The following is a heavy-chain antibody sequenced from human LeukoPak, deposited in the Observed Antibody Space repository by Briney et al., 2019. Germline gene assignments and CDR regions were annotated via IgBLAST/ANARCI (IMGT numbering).Heavy chain of an antibody. J-gene: IGHJ4*02. CDR2: INYTGST. D-gene: IGHD3/OR15-3a*01. CDR3: ARQTGSGLFILP. CDR1: GGSFSGFY. V-gene: IGHV4-34*01. Sequence: SDTLSLTCAVYGGSFSGFYWSWIRHVPGKGLEWIGEINYTGSTSYNPSLKSRVTISVDTSKNQFSLRLTSVTAADTAVYYCARQTGSGLFILPGGQGTLVTVSS.